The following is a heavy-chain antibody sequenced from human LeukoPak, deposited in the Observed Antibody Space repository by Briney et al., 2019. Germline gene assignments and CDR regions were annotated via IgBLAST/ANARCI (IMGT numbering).Heavy chain of an antibody. Sequence: GRSLRLSCAASGFTFANYVTHWVRQAPGKGLEGVAVTSPDEGLKFYGDSVKGRFTISRDNSKNTMYLQMNNLREEDTAVYYCTRDPILGAPDYFDYWGQGTLVTVSS. CDR1: GFTFANYV. CDR3: TRDPILGAPDYFDY. J-gene: IGHJ4*02. V-gene: IGHV3-30*04. D-gene: IGHD1-26*01. CDR2: TSPDEGLK.